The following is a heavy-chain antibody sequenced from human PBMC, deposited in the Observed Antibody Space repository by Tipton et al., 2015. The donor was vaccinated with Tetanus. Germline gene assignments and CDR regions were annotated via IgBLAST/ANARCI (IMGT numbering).Heavy chain of an antibody. CDR1: GVSMRNGGYS. V-gene: IGHV4-30-2*05. CDR3: ARAAGFLGLTHDF. D-gene: IGHD2/OR15-2a*01. Sequence: TLSLTCDVSGVSMRNGGYSWSWIRQPPGKGLEWIGNIYHTGGSYYNPSLKSRVTMSVDLSKSQFSLRLDSLTAADTAVYYCARAAGFLGLTHDFWGRGTLVSVSS. CDR2: IYHTGGS. J-gene: IGHJ4*02.